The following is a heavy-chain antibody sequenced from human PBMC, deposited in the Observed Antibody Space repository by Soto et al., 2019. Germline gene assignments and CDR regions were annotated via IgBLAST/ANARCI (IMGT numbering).Heavy chain of an antibody. CDR1: GFTFSSYA. Sequence: EGSLRLSCAASGFTFSSYAMSWVRQAPWKGLEWVSAISGSGGSTYYADSVKGRFTISRDNSKNTLYLQMNSLRAEDTAVYYCAKDPYSSSAPRSAFDYWGQGTLVTVSS. CDR2: ISGSGGST. V-gene: IGHV3-23*01. CDR3: AKDPYSSSAPRSAFDY. D-gene: IGHD6-6*01. J-gene: IGHJ4*02.